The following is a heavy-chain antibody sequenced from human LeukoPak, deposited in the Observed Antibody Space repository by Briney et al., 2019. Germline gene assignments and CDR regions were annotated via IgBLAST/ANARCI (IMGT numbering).Heavy chain of an antibody. J-gene: IGHJ4*02. Sequence: KTSETLSLTCTVSGYSISSGYYWGWIRQPPGKGLEWIGSIYHSGSTYYNPSLKSRVTISVDTSKNQFSLKLSSVTAADTAVYYCARVGYSYGSAYWGQGTLVTVSS. CDR1: GYSISSGYY. CDR2: IYHSGST. CDR3: ARVGYSYGSAY. D-gene: IGHD5-18*01. V-gene: IGHV4-38-2*02.